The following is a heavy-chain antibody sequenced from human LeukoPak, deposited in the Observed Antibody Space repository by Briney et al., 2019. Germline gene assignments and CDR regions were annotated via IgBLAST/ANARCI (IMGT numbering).Heavy chain of an antibody. D-gene: IGHD5-24*01. V-gene: IGHV1-46*01. CDR1: GYTFTSYG. J-gene: IGHJ4*02. CDR2: INPSGGST. Sequence: ASVKVSCKASGYTFTSYGISWVRQAPGQGLEWMGIINPSGGSTSYAQKFQGRVTMTRDTSTSTVYMELSSLRSEDTAVYYCARGPRDDPQFDYWGQGTLVTVSS. CDR3: ARGPRDDPQFDY.